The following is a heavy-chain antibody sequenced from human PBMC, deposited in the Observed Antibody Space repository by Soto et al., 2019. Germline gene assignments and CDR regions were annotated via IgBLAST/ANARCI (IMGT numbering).Heavy chain of an antibody. Sequence: QVQLVQSGAEVKKPGSSVKVSCKASGGTFSSYAISWVRQAPGQGLEWMGGITPISGTANYAQKCQGRVTTTADESTGTAYMELSSLRSEDTAAYYCARSQGSSTSLEIYYYYYYGMDVWGHGTTVTVSS. CDR1: GGTFSSYA. D-gene: IGHD2-2*01. CDR2: ITPISGTA. CDR3: ARSQGSSTSLEIYYYYYYGMDV. V-gene: IGHV1-69*01. J-gene: IGHJ6*02.